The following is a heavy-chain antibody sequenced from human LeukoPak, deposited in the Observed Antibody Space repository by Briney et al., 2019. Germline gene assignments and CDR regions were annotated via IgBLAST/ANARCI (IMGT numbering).Heavy chain of an antibody. D-gene: IGHD3-10*01. V-gene: IGHV1-69*13. Sequence: SVKVSCKTSGYTFTSYGISWVRQAPGQGLEWMGGIIPIFGTANYAQKFQGRVTITADESTSTAYMELSSLRSEDTAVYYCASGKRGLNWFDPWGQGTLVTVSS. CDR2: IIPIFGTA. CDR3: ASGKRGLNWFDP. CDR1: GYTFTSYG. J-gene: IGHJ5*02.